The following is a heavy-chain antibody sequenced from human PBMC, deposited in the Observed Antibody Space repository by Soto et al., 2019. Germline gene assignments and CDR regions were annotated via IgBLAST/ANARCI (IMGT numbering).Heavy chain of an antibody. V-gene: IGHV1-69*13. Sequence: SVKVSCKASGGTFSSYAISWVRQAPGQGLEWMGGIIPIFGTANYAQKFQGRVTITADESTSTAYMELSSLRSEDTAVYYCARDWAAGPSGYCSSTSCLTSGMDVWGQGTTVTVSS. CDR2: IIPIFGTA. CDR1: GGTFSSYA. D-gene: IGHD2-2*01. J-gene: IGHJ6*02. CDR3: ARDWAAGPSGYCSSTSCLTSGMDV.